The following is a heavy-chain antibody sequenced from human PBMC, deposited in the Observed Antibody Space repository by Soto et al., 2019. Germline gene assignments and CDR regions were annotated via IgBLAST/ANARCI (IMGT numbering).Heavy chain of an antibody. CDR3: ARDGTGTTGRRYYYYGMDV. D-gene: IGHD1-7*01. V-gene: IGHV1-69*01. Sequence: QVHLVQSGAEVKKPGSSVKVSCKASGGTFSSYTFSWVRQAPGQGLEWMGGIIPIFGTANYAQNFQGRVTITADEATSTADMELSSLRSEDTAVYYCARDGTGTTGRRYYYYGMDVWGQGTTVTVSS. CDR2: IIPIFGTA. J-gene: IGHJ6*02. CDR1: GGTFSSYT.